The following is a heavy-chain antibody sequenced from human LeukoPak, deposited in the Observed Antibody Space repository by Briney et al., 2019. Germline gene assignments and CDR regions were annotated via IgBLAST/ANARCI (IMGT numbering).Heavy chain of an antibody. V-gene: IGHV3-15*01. CDR1: GFTFSDAW. CDR2: IKSKSDGGTI. D-gene: IGHD2-15*01. CDR3: TTRRQDGW. J-gene: IGHJ4*02. Sequence: GGSLSLSCVGSGFTFSDAWMSWVRQAPGKGLEWVGRIKSKSDGGTIDYAAPVKGRFTISRDDSRNTLYLQMNSLKTEDTAVYYCTTRRQDGWWGQGTLVTVS.